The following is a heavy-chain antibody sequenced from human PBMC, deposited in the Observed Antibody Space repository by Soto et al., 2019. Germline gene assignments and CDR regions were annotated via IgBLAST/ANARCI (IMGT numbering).Heavy chain of an antibody. CDR1: GFTFSSYG. CDR3: ARDWGDIVVVPAAGPFDY. D-gene: IGHD2-2*01. V-gene: IGHV3-33*01. CDR2: IWYDGSNK. J-gene: IGHJ4*02. Sequence: QVPLVESGGGVVQPGRSLRLSCAASGFTFSSYGMHWVRQAPGKGLEWVAVIWYDGSNKYYADSVKGRFTISRDNSKNTLYLQMNSLRAEDTAVYYCARDWGDIVVVPAAGPFDYWGQGTLVTVSS.